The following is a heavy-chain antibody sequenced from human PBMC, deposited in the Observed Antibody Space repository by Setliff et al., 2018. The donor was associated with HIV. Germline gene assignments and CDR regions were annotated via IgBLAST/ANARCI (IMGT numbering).Heavy chain of an antibody. CDR3: ARDQSDWFY. CDR2: IYHSGNT. J-gene: IGHJ4*02. V-gene: IGHV4-38-2*02. CDR1: GYSISSGFY. D-gene: IGHD3-3*01. Sequence: LSLTCAVSGYSISSGFYWGWVRQPPGKGLEWIGSIYHSGNTNYNPSLKSRVTISVDTSKSQFSLKLNSVTAADTAVYYCARDQSDWFYWGQGTLVTVSS.